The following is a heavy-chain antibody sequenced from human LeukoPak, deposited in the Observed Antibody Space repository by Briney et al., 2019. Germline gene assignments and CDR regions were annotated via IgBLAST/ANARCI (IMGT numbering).Heavy chain of an antibody. D-gene: IGHD6-19*01. CDR3: AKDQGIAVAVYDAFDI. CDR2: IKPDGSAQ. J-gene: IGHJ3*02. V-gene: IGHV3-7*01. CDR1: GFTFSNSW. Sequence: PGGSLRLSCAASGFTFSNSWMSWVRQAPGKGLEWVATIKPDGSAQYYVDSVKGRFTISRDNAKNSLFLQINSLRAEDTAVYYCAKDQGIAVAVYDAFDIWGQGTMVTVSS.